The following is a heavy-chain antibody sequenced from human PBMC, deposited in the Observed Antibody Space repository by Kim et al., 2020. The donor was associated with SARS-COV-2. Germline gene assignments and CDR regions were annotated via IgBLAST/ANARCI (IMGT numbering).Heavy chain of an antibody. V-gene: IGHV1-69*04. CDR1: GGTFSSYT. CDR2: IIPILGIA. J-gene: IGHJ4*02. D-gene: IGHD5-18*01. CDR3: ARDSPGGLAMAIDY. Sequence: SVKVSCKASGGTFSSYTISWVRQAPGQGLEWMGRIIPILGIANYAQKFQGRVTITADKSTSTAYMELSSLRSEDTAVYYCARDSPGGLAMAIDYWGQGTLVTVSS.